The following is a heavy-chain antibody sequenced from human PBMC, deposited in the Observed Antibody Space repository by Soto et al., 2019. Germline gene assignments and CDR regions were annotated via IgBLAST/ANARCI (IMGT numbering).Heavy chain of an antibody. V-gene: IGHV3-21*06. J-gene: IGHJ4*02. CDR3: AREGGHNYNEYYFDY. CDR2: ISGIRDYI. Sequence: GGSLRLSCAASGFTFSYYALHWVRRAPGKGLEWVSSISGIRDYIRYADSVKGRFTISRDNAKTSLYLQMNSLTAEDTAVYYCAREGGHNYNEYYFDYWGQGTLVTVSS. CDR1: GFTFSYYA. D-gene: IGHD3-22*01.